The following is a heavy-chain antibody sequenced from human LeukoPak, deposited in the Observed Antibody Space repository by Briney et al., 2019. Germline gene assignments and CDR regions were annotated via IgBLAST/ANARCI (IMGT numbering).Heavy chain of an antibody. CDR3: ARVRYDFWSGRPASAALDY. J-gene: IGHJ4*02. D-gene: IGHD3-3*01. Sequence: ASVKVSCKASGYTFTGYYMHWVRQAPGQGLEWMGWINPNSGGTNYAQKFQGRVTMTRDTSISTAYMELSRLRSDDTAVYYCARVRYDFWSGRPASAALDYWGQGTLVTVSS. CDR1: GYTFTGYY. CDR2: INPNSGGT. V-gene: IGHV1-2*02.